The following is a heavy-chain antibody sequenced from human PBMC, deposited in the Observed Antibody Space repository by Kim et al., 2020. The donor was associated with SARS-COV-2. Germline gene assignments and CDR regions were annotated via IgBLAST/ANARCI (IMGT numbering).Heavy chain of an antibody. J-gene: IGHJ4*02. V-gene: IGHV1-3*01. CDR3: AKGAETSIPGAFDY. CDR2: ITPGGDT. CDR1: GYIFTNYR. Sequence: ASVKVSCKASGYIFTNYRVHWVRQAPGQRFEWMGRITPGGDTKYSQKFQDRVTITSDTSASTTSLEVSSLGSEDTAIYYCAKGAETSIPGAFDYWGQGVLVTVSS. D-gene: IGHD2-21*01.